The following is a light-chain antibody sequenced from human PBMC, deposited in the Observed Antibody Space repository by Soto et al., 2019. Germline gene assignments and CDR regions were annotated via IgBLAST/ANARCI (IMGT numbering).Light chain of an antibody. V-gene: IGKV1-5*01. CDR1: QSISTW. CDR2: DAL. Sequence: DIQMTQSPSTLSASVGDRVTITCRASQSISTWLAWYQQKPGKAPKLLIYDALYLEIGVPSRFSDNGYGTVFTLTTSSMQPDDLATYYCQQYNSFWTFGQGTKVE. J-gene: IGKJ1*01. CDR3: QQYNSFWT.